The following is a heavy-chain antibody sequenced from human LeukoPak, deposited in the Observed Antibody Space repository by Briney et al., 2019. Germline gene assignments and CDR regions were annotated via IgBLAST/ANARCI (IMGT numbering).Heavy chain of an antibody. CDR2: ISYDGSNK. CDR1: GFTFSSYA. J-gene: IGHJ4*02. Sequence: GGSLRLSCAASGFTFSSYAMHWVRQAPGKGLEWVAVISYDGSNKYYADSVKGRFTISRDNSKNTLYLQMNSLRAEDTAVYYCARVATTVTTFDSYDYWGQGTLVTVSS. CDR3: ARVATTVTTFDSYDY. V-gene: IGHV3-30-3*01. D-gene: IGHD4-17*01.